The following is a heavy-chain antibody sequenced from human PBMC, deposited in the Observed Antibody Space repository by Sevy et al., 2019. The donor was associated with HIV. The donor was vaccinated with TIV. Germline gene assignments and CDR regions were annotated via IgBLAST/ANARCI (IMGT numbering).Heavy chain of an antibody. D-gene: IGHD3-22*01. Sequence: GGSLRLSCAASGFTFSRYAMNWVRQAPGKGLEWVSGISGSGGSGDKTNYADSVKGRFTISRDDSKNSLYLQLNSLRAEDTAIYYCAWKYDSSGYFDYWGQGTLVTVSS. CDR1: GFTFSRYA. V-gene: IGHV3-23*01. CDR2: ISGSGGSGDKT. J-gene: IGHJ4*02. CDR3: AWKYDSSGYFDY.